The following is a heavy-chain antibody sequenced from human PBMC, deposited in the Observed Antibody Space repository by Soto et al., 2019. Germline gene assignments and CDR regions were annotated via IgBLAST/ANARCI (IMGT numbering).Heavy chain of an antibody. Sequence: GESLKISCKGSGYSFTSYWIGWVRQMPGKGLEWMGIIYPGDSDTRYSPSFQGQVTISADKSISTAYLQWSSLKASDTAMYYCARLWGSSVSLDAFDICGQGTMVTVTS. CDR3: ARLWGSSVSLDAFDI. D-gene: IGHD1-26*01. CDR2: IYPGDSDT. J-gene: IGHJ3*02. CDR1: GYSFTSYW. V-gene: IGHV5-51*01.